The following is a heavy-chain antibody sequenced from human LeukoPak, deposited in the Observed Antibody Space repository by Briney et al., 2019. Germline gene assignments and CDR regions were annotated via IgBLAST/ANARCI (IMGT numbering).Heavy chain of an antibody. J-gene: IGHJ6*03. Sequence: PGGSLRLSCAASGFTFSSYWMSWVRQAPGKGLEWVANIKQDGSEKYYVDSVKGRFTISRDNAKNSLYLQMNTRRAEDTAVYYCARDKSSSWYYYYYYMDVWGKGTTVTVSS. CDR3: ARDKSSSWYYYYYYMDV. CDR1: GFTFSSYW. V-gene: IGHV3-7*01. CDR2: IKQDGSEK. D-gene: IGHD6-13*01.